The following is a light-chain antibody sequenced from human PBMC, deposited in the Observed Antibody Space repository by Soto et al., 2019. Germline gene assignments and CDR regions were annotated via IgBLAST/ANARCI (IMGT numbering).Light chain of an antibody. Sequence: EIVMTQSPATLSVSPGERATLSCRASQSVSSKLAWYQQKPGQAPRPRIYGASTRATGIPARFSGSGSGTEFTLTISSLQSEDFAVYYCQQYNDWPWTFGQGTKVESK. CDR1: QSVSSK. CDR3: QQYNDWPWT. V-gene: IGKV3-15*01. J-gene: IGKJ1*01. CDR2: GAS.